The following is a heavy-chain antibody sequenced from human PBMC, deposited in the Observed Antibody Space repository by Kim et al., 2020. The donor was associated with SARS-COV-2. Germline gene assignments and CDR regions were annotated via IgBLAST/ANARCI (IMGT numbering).Heavy chain of an antibody. Sequence: GGSLRLSCAASGFPFSSYALSWVRQAPGKGLEWVSGISGSGANTYYADSVKGRFTISRDNSKSMLYLWMTSLRVEDVAVYYCAKGEQTGCYFDRCYDSW. CDR3: AKGEQTGCYFDRCYDS. V-gene: IGHV3-23*01. CDR1: GFPFSSYA. J-gene: IGHJ5*01. CDR2: ISGSGANT. D-gene: IGHD3-22*01.